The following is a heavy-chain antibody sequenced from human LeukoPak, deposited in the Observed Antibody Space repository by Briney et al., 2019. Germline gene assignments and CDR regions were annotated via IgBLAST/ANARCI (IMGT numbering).Heavy chain of an antibody. CDR3: ARDTKLRYFDWSPTDAFDI. Sequence: AGGSLRLSCAASGFTFDDYSMTWVRQAPGKGLEWVSGINWNGGSTGYADSVKGRFTISRDNAKNSLYLQMNSLRAEDTAVYYCARDTKLRYFDWSPTDAFDIWGQGTMVTVSS. D-gene: IGHD3-9*01. V-gene: IGHV3-20*04. CDR2: INWNGGST. CDR1: GFTFDDYS. J-gene: IGHJ3*02.